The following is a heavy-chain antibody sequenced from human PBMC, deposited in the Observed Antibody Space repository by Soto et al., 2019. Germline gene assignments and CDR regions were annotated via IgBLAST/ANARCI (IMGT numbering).Heavy chain of an antibody. V-gene: IGHV1-18*01. CDR3: ARDFLVLGYCSGGSCYSGRYYYYGMDV. Sequence: ASVKVSCKASGYTFTSYGISWVRQAPGQGLEWMGWISAYNGNTNYAQKLQGRVTMTTDTSTSTAYMELRSLRSDDTAVYYCARDFLVLGYCSGGSCYSGRYYYYGMDVWGQGTTVTVSS. CDR1: GYTFTSYG. D-gene: IGHD2-15*01. J-gene: IGHJ6*02. CDR2: ISAYNGNT.